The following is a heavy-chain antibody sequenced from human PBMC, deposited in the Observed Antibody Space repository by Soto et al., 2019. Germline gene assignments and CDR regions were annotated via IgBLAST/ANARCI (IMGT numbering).Heavy chain of an antibody. CDR3: ARGKGMEENYFYYGLDI. D-gene: IGHD1-1*01. V-gene: IGHV1-3*01. Sequence: ASVKVSCKASGYTFSTYGMHWVRQAPGQSLEWMGWLNGGTGQTRYSQRFQDRVIITRGTSASTGYMELSSLRSEDTAVYYCARGKGMEENYFYYGLDIWGQGTTVTVSS. J-gene: IGHJ6*02. CDR1: GYTFSTYG. CDR2: LNGGTGQT.